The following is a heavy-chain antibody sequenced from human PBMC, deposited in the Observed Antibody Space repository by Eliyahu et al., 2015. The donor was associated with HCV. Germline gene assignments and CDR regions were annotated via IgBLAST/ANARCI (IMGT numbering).Heavy chain of an antibody. V-gene: IGHV3-7*05. D-gene: IGHD1-7*01. J-gene: IGHJ4*02. CDR1: GFTFSSYW. CDR3: ARDHNWNYAAEVHFDY. CDR2: IKQDGSEK. Sequence: EVQLVESGGGLVQPGGSLRLSCAASGFTFSSYWMSWVRQAPGKGLEWVANIKQDGSEKYYVDSVKGRFTISRDNAKNSLYLQMNSLRAEDTAVYYCARDHNWNYAAEVHFDYWGQGTLVTVSS.